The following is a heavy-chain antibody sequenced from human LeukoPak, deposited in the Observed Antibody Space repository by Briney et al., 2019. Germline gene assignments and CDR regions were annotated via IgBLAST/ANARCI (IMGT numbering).Heavy chain of an antibody. Sequence: SETLSLTCTVSGGSISSYYWSWIRQPAGKGLEWIGRIYTSGSTNYNPSPKSRVTMSVDTSKNQFSLKLSSVTAADTAVYYCARASIFGVVKPWFDPWGQGTLVTVSS. CDR2: IYTSGST. V-gene: IGHV4-4*07. D-gene: IGHD3-3*01. CDR1: GGSISSYY. CDR3: ARASIFGVVKPWFDP. J-gene: IGHJ5*02.